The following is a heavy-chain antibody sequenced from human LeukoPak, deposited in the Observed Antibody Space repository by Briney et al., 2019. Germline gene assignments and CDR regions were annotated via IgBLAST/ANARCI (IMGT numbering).Heavy chain of an antibody. V-gene: IGHV1-69*05. CDR2: IIPIFGTA. D-gene: IGHD5-24*01. CDR3: ASNSRDGYSSWFDP. CDR1: GGTFSSYA. Sequence: SVKVSCRASGGTFSSYAISWVRQAPGQGLEWMGGIIPIFGTANYAQKFQGRVTITTDESTSTAYMELSSLRSEDTAVYYCASNSRDGYSSWFDPWGQGTLVTVSS. J-gene: IGHJ5*02.